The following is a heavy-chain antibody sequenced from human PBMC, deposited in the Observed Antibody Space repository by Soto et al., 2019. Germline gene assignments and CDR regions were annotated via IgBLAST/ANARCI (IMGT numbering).Heavy chain of an antibody. CDR2: INYDGYS. V-gene: IGHV4-59*08. J-gene: IGHJ6*02. CDR3: ARHGFGPLHGLVDV. CDR1: GGSITNYY. D-gene: IGHD3-10*01. Sequence: QVQLQESGPGLVKPSETLSLTCTVSGGSITNYYCSWFRQPPGKGLDWIGYINYDGYSAYNLSLKRRVTLSVDASKTQFSLMLESVTATDTAVYYCARHGFGPLHGLVDVWGPGTTVIVSS.